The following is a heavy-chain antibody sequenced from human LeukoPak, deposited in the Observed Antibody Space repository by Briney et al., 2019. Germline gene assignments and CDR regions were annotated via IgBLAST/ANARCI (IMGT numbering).Heavy chain of an antibody. CDR1: GGSISSYY. CDR2: IYYSGST. CDR3: ARPGVGTTYAFDI. V-gene: IGHV4-59*08. J-gene: IGHJ3*02. Sequence: SETLSLTCTVSGGSISSYYWSWIRQPPGKGLEWIGYIYYSGSTNYNPSLKSRATTSVETTNNQFSLKLRSVPAADTAVYYDARPGVGTTYAFDIWGQGTMVTVSS. D-gene: IGHD1-26*01.